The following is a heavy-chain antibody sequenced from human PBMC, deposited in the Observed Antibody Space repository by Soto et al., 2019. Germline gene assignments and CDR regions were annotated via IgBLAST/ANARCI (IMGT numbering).Heavy chain of an antibody. V-gene: IGHV3-30-3*01. J-gene: IGHJ4*02. CDR3: ARDASAYYFDY. CDR2: ISYDGSNK. CDR1: GFTISSYA. Sequence: GGSLRLSCAASGFTISSYAMHWVRQAPGKGLEWVAVISYDGSNKYYADSVKGRFTISRDNSKNTLYLQMNSLRAEDTAVYYCARDASAYYFDYWGQGTLVTVSS.